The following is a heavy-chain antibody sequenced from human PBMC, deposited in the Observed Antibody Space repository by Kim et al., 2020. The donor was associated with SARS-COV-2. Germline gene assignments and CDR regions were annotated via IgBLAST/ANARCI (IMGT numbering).Heavy chain of an antibody. D-gene: IGHD6-19*01. CDR1: GFTLSSYS. V-gene: IGHV3-48*02. Sequence: GGSLRLSCAASGFTLSSYSMNWVRQAPGKGLEWVSFISSSSSTIHYADSMKGRFTISRDNAKNSLYLQMNSLRDEDTAVYFCTRGAVAGTRGIYGMDVWGQGTTVTVSS. CDR2: ISSSSSTI. J-gene: IGHJ6*02. CDR3: TRGAVAGTRGIYGMDV.